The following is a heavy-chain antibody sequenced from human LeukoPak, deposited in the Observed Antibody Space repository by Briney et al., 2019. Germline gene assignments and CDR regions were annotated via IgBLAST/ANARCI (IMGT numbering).Heavy chain of an antibody. D-gene: IGHD3-9*01. CDR3: ARGLVCFDWLIDAFDI. J-gene: IGHJ3*02. CDR2: IKRDGSEK. V-gene: IGHV3-7*04. Sequence: GGSLRLSCAASGFSFSSYAVSWVRQAPGKGLEWVANIKRDGSEKIYVDSVKGRFTISRDNARNSLYLQMNSLRAEDTAVYYCARGLVCFDWLIDAFDIWGQGTMVTVSS. CDR1: GFSFSSYA.